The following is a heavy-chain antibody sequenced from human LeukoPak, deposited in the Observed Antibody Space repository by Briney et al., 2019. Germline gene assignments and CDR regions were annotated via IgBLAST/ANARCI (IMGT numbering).Heavy chain of an antibody. CDR1: GGSLRCYY. CDR3: ARSTVYFDAFDI. J-gene: IGHJ3*02. V-gene: IGHV4-34*01. Sequence: SETLSLTCAVYGGSLRCYYWRWIRQPPGKGLEWIGEINHSGSTNYNPSLKSRVTISVDTSKNQFSLKLSSVTAADTAVYYCARSTVYFDAFDIWGQGTMVTVSS. D-gene: IGHD2/OR15-2a*01. CDR2: INHSGST.